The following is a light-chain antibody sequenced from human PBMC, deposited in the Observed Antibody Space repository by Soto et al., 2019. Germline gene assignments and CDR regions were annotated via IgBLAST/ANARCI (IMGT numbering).Light chain of an antibody. CDR3: FSFQTNSTHV. CDR1: TSDVGGYNY. V-gene: IGLV2-14*03. CDR2: DVN. J-gene: IGLJ1*01. Sequence: QSVLTQPASVSGSPGQSITISCTGTTSDVGGYNYVTWYQQYPGQAPKIIIYDVNRRPPGVSDRFSGSKSGNTASMTVSDLQDGDEAHYFCFSFQTNSTHVFGTGTKVTV.